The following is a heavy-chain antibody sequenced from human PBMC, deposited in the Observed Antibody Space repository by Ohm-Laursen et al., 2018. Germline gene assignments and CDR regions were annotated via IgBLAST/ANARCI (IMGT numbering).Heavy chain of an antibody. CDR2: IKGDGTET. V-gene: IGHV3-7*01. CDR1: GFTFRNSW. Sequence: SLRLSCSASGFTFRNSWMTWVRQSPGKGLEWVANIKGDGTETYYVDSVRGRFTISGDNPKNSLFLQLSNVRAEDTAVYYCAKYAYISGWAENFQEWGQGTLVTVSS. D-gene: IGHD3-22*01. J-gene: IGHJ1*01. CDR3: AKYAYISGWAENFQE.